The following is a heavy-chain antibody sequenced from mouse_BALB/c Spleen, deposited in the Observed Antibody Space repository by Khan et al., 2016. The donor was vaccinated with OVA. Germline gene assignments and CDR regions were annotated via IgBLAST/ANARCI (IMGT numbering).Heavy chain of an antibody. CDR2: MWGDGST. J-gene: IGHJ4*01. V-gene: IGHV2-6-1*01. CDR3: ARQPYYHYNVMDY. D-gene: IGHD2-10*01. Sequence: QVQLKESGPGLVAPSQSLSITCTISGFSLANYGVHWIRQPPGKGLEWLVLMWGDGSTSYNSVLKSRLTVSMDKSSSQVFLKMNSLQTDDTAMYFCARQPYYHYNVMDYWGQGTSVTVSS. CDR1: GFSLANYG.